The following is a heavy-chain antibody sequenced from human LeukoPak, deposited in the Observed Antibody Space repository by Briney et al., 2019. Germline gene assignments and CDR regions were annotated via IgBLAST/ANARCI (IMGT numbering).Heavy chain of an antibody. V-gene: IGHV4-59*01. Sequence: PSETLSLTCTVSGGSISSYYWSWIRQPPGKGLEWIGYIYYSGSTNYNPSLKSRVTISVDTSKNQFSLKLSSVTAADTAVYYCARDPYDSSGLWGQGTLVTVSS. CDR1: GGSISSYY. CDR3: ARDPYDSSGL. CDR2: IYYSGST. J-gene: IGHJ4*02. D-gene: IGHD3-22*01.